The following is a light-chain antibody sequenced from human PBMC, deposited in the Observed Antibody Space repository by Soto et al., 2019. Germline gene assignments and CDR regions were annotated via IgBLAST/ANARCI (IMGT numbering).Light chain of an antibody. Sequence: DIQMTQSPSSLSASVGDRVTITCRASQSIAGYLNWYQQKPGKAPKLLIYAASSLQSGVPSRFSGSGSGTDFTLTISSLQPEDSATYYCQQSYSTPYTFGQGTKLEIK. V-gene: IGKV1-39*01. J-gene: IGKJ2*01. CDR2: AAS. CDR1: QSIAGY. CDR3: QQSYSTPYT.